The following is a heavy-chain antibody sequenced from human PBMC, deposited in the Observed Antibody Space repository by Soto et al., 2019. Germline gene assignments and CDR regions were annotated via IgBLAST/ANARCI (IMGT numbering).Heavy chain of an antibody. Sequence: ASVKVSCKASGYTFTSYAMHWVRQAPGQRLEWMGWINAGNGNTKYSQKFQGRVTITRDTSASTVYMELSSLRSEDTAVYYCARGRGFYVFWSGYYFVRGTYGMDVWGQGTTVTVSS. CDR2: INAGNGNT. CDR3: ARGRGFYVFWSGYYFVRGTYGMDV. CDR1: GYTFTSYA. V-gene: IGHV1-3*01. J-gene: IGHJ6*02. D-gene: IGHD3-3*01.